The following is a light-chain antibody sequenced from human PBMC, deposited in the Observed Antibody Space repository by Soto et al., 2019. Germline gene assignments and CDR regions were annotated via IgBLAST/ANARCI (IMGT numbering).Light chain of an antibody. CDR3: CSYAGSSTWV. J-gene: IGLJ3*02. CDR1: YIEVGTYNI. Sequence: QSAPSQPASVSGSPGQSITISCTGDYIEVGTYNIVSWYQQHPGEAPKLIISEGTKRPSGVSYRFSASQSGNTASLTISGLQAEDEADYYCCSYAGSSTWVFGGGTKLTVL. V-gene: IGLV2-23*01. CDR2: EGT.